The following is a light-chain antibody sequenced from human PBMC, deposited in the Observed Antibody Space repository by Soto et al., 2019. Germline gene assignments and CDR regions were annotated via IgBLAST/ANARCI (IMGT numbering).Light chain of an antibody. J-gene: IGKJ1*01. CDR2: GAS. CDR3: QPYGSSPTT. V-gene: IGKV3-20*01. CDR1: QSVFNNH. Sequence: EIMLTQSPGTLSLSAGEIATLSCRASQSVFNNHIGWYQQKPGQAPRRLIFGASFRATGIPDRFSGSGSGTEFTLTISRLEPEDFAVYYCQPYGSSPTTFGQGTKVDI.